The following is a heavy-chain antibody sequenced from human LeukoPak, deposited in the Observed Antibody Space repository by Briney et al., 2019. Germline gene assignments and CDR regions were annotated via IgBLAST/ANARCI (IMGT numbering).Heavy chain of an antibody. J-gene: IGHJ4*02. D-gene: IGHD3-10*01. CDR2: IYYSGST. CDR1: GGSISSSSYY. V-gene: IGHV4-39*07. CDR3: ASSGTMVRGVPLEGSFDY. Sequence: SETLSLTCTVSGGSISSSSYYWGWIRQPPGKGLEWIGSIYYSGSTYYNPSLKSRVTISVDTSKNQFSLKLSSVTAADTAVYYCASSGTMVRGVPLEGSFDYWGQGTLVTVSS.